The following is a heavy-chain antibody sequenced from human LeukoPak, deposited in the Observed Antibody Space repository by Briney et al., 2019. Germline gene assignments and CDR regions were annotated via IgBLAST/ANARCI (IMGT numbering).Heavy chain of an antibody. CDR1: GYSFTSYW. V-gene: IGHV5-51*01. Sequence: GESLKISCKGSGYSFTSYWIGWVRQMPGKGLEWMGINYPGGSDTRYSPSFQGQVTISADKSISTAYLQWSSLKASDTAMYYCARHDDYYYDSSGYPDYWGQGTLVTVSS. J-gene: IGHJ4*02. CDR2: NYPGGSDT. D-gene: IGHD3-22*01. CDR3: ARHDDYYYDSSGYPDY.